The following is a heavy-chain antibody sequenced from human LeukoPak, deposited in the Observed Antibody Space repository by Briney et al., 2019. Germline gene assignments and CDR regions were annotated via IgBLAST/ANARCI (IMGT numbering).Heavy chain of an antibody. CDR3: ARGKYYDFWSGYYRYYYYMDV. CDR1: GFTVSSNY. Sequence: PGGSLRLSCAASGFTVSSNYMCWVRQAPGKGLEWVSVIYSGGSTYYADSVKGRFTISRDNSKNTLYLQMNSLRAEDTTVYYCARGKYYDFWSGYYRYYYYMDVWGKGTTVTVSS. J-gene: IGHJ6*03. V-gene: IGHV3-66*02. D-gene: IGHD3-3*01. CDR2: IYSGGST.